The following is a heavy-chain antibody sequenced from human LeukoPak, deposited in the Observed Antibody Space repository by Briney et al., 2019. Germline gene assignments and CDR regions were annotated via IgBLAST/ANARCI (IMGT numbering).Heavy chain of an antibody. CDR2: ISYDGSNK. V-gene: IGHV3-30-3*01. D-gene: IGHD2-8*02. Sequence: GGSLRLSCAASGFTFSSYAMHWVRQAPGKGLEWVAVISYDGSNKYYADSVKGRFTISRDNSKNTLYLQMNSLRAEDTAVYYCAKDPLVAPAMNPFDYWGQGTLITVSS. CDR3: AKDPLVAPAMNPFDY. J-gene: IGHJ4*02. CDR1: GFTFSSYA.